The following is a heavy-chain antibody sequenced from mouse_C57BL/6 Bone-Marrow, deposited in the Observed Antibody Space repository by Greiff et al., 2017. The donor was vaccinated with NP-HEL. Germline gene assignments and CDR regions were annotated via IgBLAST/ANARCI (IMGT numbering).Heavy chain of an antibody. CDR3: ARGGLGRDWYVDV. CDR1: GYTFTSYW. V-gene: IGHV1-69*01. Sequence: VQLQQPGAELVMPGASVKLSCKASGYTFTSYWMHWVKQRPGQGLEWIGEIDPSDSYNNSNHKFTGKSTLTVDKSSSTAYMQLNSLTSEDAAVYYCARGGLGRDWYVDVWGTGTTVTVAS. CDR2: IDPSDSYN. J-gene: IGHJ1*03. D-gene: IGHD4-1*01.